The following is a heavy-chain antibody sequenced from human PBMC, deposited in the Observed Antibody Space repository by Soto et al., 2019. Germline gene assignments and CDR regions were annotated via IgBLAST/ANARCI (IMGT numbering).Heavy chain of an antibody. V-gene: IGHV3-30*18. J-gene: IGHJ4*02. Sequence: QVQLVESGGGVVQPGRSLRLSCVASGFTFSSYGMSWVRQAPGKGLEWVAIISYDGSLKYYGDSVKGRFTISRDNSRNTLYLQMDSLRAEDTAVYYCAKEIIAVSGPWDFENWGQGTLVTVSS. CDR3: AKEIIAVSGPWDFEN. CDR1: GFTFSSYG. D-gene: IGHD6-19*01. CDR2: ISYDGSLK.